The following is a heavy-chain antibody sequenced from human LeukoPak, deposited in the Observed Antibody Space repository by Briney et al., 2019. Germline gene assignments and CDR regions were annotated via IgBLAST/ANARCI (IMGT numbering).Heavy chain of an antibody. CDR2: INPNSGGT. CDR3: ARDIAVVVPTVDNWFDP. Sequence: ASVKVSCKASGYTFTDYYMHWVRQAPGQGLEWMGWINPNSGGTNYAQKFQGRVTMTRDTSISTAYMELSRLRSDDTAVYYCARDIAVVVPTVDNWFDPWAREPWSPSPQ. D-gene: IGHD2-2*01. V-gene: IGHV1-2*02. J-gene: IGHJ5*02. CDR1: GYTFTDYY.